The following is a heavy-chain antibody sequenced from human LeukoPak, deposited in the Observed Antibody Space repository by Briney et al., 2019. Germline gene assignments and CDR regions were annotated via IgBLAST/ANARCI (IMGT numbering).Heavy chain of an antibody. J-gene: IGHJ5*02. D-gene: IGHD3-10*01. CDR2: IYPGDSDT. CDR3: ARPYYGSGSSLGWFDP. Sequence: GESLKISFKGSGSSFTSYWIGWVRQMPGKGLEWMGIIYPGDSDTRYSPSFQGQVNISADKSISTAYLQWSSLKASDTAMYYCARPYYGSGSSLGWFDPWGQGTLVTVSS. V-gene: IGHV5-51*01. CDR1: GSSFTSYW.